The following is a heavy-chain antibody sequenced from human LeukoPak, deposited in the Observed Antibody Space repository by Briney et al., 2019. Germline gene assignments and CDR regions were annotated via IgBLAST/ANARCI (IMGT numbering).Heavy chain of an antibody. CDR2: INWDRGST. CDR1: GFIFDDFT. J-gene: IGHJ4*02. D-gene: IGHD5-12*01. Sequence: GGSLRLSCAASGFIFDDFTLHWVRQAPGKGLEWVSLINWDRGSTYYADSVKARFTIPRDNSKNSLYLQMDSLTTEDTAFYYCAKGDVDSPMNFYHWGQGTLVTVSS. V-gene: IGHV3-43*01. CDR3: AKGDVDSPMNFYH.